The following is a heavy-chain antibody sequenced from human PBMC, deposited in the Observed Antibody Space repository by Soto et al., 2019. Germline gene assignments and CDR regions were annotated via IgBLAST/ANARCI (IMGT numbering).Heavy chain of an antibody. D-gene: IGHD6-6*01. CDR3: AHTRYSISSFDY. CDR1: GFSLTTDDVG. Sequence: GSGPTLVNPTQPLTLTCTFSGFSLTTDDVGVGWIRQFPGKALDWLAVVYWDDDKRYSPSLKSRLTITKDTSKNQVFLTMSNMDPVDTATYYCAHTRYSISSFDYWGQGTLVTVSS. J-gene: IGHJ4*02. CDR2: VYWDDDK. V-gene: IGHV2-5*02.